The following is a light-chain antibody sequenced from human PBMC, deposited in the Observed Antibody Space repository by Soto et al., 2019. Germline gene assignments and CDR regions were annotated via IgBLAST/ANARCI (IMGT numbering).Light chain of an antibody. CDR1: QDIGTY. CDR2: AAS. V-gene: IGKV1-39*01. J-gene: IGKJ5*01. CDR3: QQSYTTPRIT. Sequence: DIPMTQSPSSLSASIGDSVIITCRASQDIGTYLNWYQHKPGKAPKHLIYAASSLQTGVPSRFTGSGSGTEFTLTIDSLQPEDFATYYCQQSYTTPRITFGQGTRPEIK.